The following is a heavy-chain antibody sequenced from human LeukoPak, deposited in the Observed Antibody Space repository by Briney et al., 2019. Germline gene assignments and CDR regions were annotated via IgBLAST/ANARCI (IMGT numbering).Heavy chain of an antibody. Sequence: SETLSLTCTVSGGSISSSTCYWGWIRQPPGKGLEWIGSIYYSGSTYYNPSLKSRVTISVDTSKNHFSLKLSSVTAADTAVYYCARGGVLRSFGYWGQGTLVTVSS. V-gene: IGHV4-39*02. J-gene: IGHJ4*02. D-gene: IGHD2/OR15-2a*01. CDR2: IYYSGST. CDR3: ARGGVLRSFGY. CDR1: GGSISSSTCY.